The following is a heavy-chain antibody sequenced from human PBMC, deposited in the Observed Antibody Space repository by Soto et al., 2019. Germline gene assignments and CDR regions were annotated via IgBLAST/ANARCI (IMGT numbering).Heavy chain of an antibody. CDR3: ATEMAYCSGGSCFYYFDY. V-gene: IGHV1-24*01. CDR1: GYTLTELS. Sequence: ASVKVSCKVSGYTLTELSMHWVRQAPGKGLEWMGGFDPEDGETIYAQKFQGRVTMTEDTSTDTAYMELSSLRSEDTAVYYCATEMAYCSGGSCFYYFDYWGQGTLVTVSS. D-gene: IGHD2-15*01. CDR2: FDPEDGET. J-gene: IGHJ4*02.